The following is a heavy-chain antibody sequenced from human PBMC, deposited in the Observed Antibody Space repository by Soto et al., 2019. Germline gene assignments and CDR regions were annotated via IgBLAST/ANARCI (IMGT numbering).Heavy chain of an antibody. CDR3: ARENRYFFYGMDV. CDR1: GGTFSSYA. CDR2: IIPIFGTA. V-gene: IGHV1-69*01. J-gene: IGHJ6*02. Sequence: QEQLVQSGAEVKKPGSSVKVSCKSSGGTFSSYAINWVRQAPGQGFEWMGGIIPIFGTANYAQNFQVRVTITADVSTNTAYMELSSLRSADTAMYYCARENRYFFYGMDVWGQGTTVTVSS.